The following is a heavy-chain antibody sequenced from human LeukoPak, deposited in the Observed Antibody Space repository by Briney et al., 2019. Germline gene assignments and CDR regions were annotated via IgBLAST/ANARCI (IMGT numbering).Heavy chain of an antibody. V-gene: IGHV4-59*08. J-gene: IGHJ1*01. CDR3: ASRTMVRSRRGAEYFQH. CDR1: GGSISSYY. D-gene: IGHD3-10*01. CDR2: IYYSGST. Sequence: SETLSLTCTVSGGSISSYYWSWIRQPPGKGLEWIGYIYYSGSTNYNPSLKSRVTISVDTSKNQFSLKLSSVTAADTAVYYCASRTMVRSRRGAEYFQHWGQGTLVTGSS.